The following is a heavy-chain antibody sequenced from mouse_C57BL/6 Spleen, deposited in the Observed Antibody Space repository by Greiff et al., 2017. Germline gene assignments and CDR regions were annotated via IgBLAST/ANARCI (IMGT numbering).Heavy chain of an antibody. V-gene: IGHV14-4*01. CDR1: GFNIKDDY. CDR3: TTIWYAMDY. J-gene: IGHJ4*01. CDR2: IDPENGDT. Sequence: EVKLVESGAELVRPGASVKLSCTASGFNIKDDYMHWVKQRPEQGLEWIGWIDPENGDTEYASKFQGKATITADTSSNTAYLQLSSLTSEDTAVYYCTTIWYAMDYWGQGTSVTVSS.